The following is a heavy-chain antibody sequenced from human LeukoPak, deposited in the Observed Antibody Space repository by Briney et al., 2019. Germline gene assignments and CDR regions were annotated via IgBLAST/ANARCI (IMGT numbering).Heavy chain of an antibody. CDR2: ISYDGSNK. CDR3: ARATTVVTPVDY. CDR1: GFTFSSYG. D-gene: IGHD4-23*01. J-gene: IGHJ4*02. Sequence: GGSLRLSCAASGFTFSSYGMHWVRQAPGKGLEWVAVISYDGSNKYYADSVKGRFTISRDNSKNTLYLQMNSLRAEDTAVYYCARATTVVTPVDYWGQGTLVTVSS. V-gene: IGHV3-30*03.